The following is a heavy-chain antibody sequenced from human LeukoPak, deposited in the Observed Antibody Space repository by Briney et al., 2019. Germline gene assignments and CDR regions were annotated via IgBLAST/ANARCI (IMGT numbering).Heavy chain of an antibody. J-gene: IGHJ4*02. CDR3: ARGLGATR. D-gene: IGHD3-16*01. CDR1: GYTFNKYG. Sequence: ASVKVSCKTSGYTFNKYGISWLRQAPGQGLEWLGWSSTYSDNTNYGQRFQGRLSMTTDTSTRTAYMELRSPRSDDTAVYYCARGLGATRWGQGTLVIVSS. CDR2: SSTYSDNT. V-gene: IGHV1-18*01.